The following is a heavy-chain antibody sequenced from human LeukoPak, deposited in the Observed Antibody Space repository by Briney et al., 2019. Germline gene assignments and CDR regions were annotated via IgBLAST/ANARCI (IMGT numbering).Heavy chain of an antibody. CDR3: ASGITINWFDP. V-gene: IGHV4-38-2*02. J-gene: IGHJ5*02. CDR2: IYHSGST. D-gene: IGHD3-10*01. Sequence: SETLSLTCTVSGYSISSGYYWGWIRQPPGKGLEWIGSIYHSGSTYYNPSLKSRVTISVDTSKNQFSLKLSPVTAADTAVYYCASGITINWFDPWGQGTLVTASS. CDR1: GYSISSGYY.